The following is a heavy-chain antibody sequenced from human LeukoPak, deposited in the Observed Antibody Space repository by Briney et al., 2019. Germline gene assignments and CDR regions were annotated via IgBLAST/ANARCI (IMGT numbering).Heavy chain of an antibody. D-gene: IGHD3-16*01. J-gene: IGHJ4*02. Sequence: GGSLRLSCLTSGFTFSTNAMSWVRQAPGKGLEWISGISGSGASTYYADSVTGRFTISRDNAKKSLYLQMNSLRAEDTAVYYCARGGQRGEDDYWGQGTLVTVSS. V-gene: IGHV3-23*01. CDR1: GFTFSTNA. CDR2: ISGSGAST. CDR3: ARGGQRGEDDY.